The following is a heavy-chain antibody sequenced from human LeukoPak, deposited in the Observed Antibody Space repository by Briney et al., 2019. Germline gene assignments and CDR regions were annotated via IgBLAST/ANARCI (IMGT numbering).Heavy chain of an antibody. V-gene: IGHV1-2*06. Sequence: GASVKVSCKASGYTFTGYYMHWVRQAPGQGLEWMGRINPNSGGTNYAQKFQGRVTMTRDTSISTAYMELSSLRSEDTAVYYCARGYYDFWSGYLLFFDYWGQGTLVTVSS. CDR3: ARGYYDFWSGYLLFFDY. CDR2: INPNSGGT. J-gene: IGHJ4*02. D-gene: IGHD3-3*01. CDR1: GYTFTGYY.